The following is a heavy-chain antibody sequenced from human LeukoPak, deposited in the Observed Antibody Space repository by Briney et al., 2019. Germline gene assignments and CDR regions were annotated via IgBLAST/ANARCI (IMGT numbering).Heavy chain of an antibody. J-gene: IGHJ4*02. D-gene: IGHD2-15*01. CDR3: AKDRDPIVVVVAATVDY. V-gene: IGHV3-30*18. CDR2: ISYDGSNK. Sequence: PGGSLRLSCAASGFTFSSYGMHWVRQAPGKGLEWVAVISYDGSNKYYADSVKGRFTISRDNSKNTLYLQMNSLRAEDTAVYYCAKDRDPIVVVVAATVDYWGQGTLVTVSS. CDR1: GFTFSSYG.